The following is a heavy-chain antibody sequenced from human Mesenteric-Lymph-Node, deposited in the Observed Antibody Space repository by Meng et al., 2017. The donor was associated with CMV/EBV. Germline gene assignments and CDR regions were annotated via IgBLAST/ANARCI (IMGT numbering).Heavy chain of an antibody. CDR2: INIVEDKT. V-gene: IGHV1-3*04. CDR1: GYTFSSYA. Sequence: QVQLVQSGAEVKKPGASVKVSCKASGYTFSSYAMHWVRQAPGQRLEWMGWINIVEDKTKTSKTFQGRVTLTRDTSANTAYIELSSLRSDDTAVYYCARTNNWGFDYWGQGTLVTVSS. CDR3: ARTNNWGFDY. D-gene: IGHD3-16*01. J-gene: IGHJ4*02.